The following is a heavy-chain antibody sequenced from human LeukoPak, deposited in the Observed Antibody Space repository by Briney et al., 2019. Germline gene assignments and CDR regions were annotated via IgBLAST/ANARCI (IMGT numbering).Heavy chain of an antibody. CDR1: GGSFSGYY. CDR3: ARSKGFTDY. V-gene: IGHV4-34*01. D-gene: IGHD3-10*01. CDR2: INHSVST. J-gene: IGHJ4*02. Sequence: SETLSLTCAVYGGSFSGYYWSWIRQPPGKGLEWIGEINHSVSTNYNPSLKSRVTISVDTSKNQFSLKLSSVTAADTAVYYCARSKGFTDYWGQGTLVTVSS.